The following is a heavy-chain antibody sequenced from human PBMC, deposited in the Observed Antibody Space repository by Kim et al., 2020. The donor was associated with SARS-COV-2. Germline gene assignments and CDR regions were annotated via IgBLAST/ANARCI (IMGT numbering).Heavy chain of an antibody. J-gene: IGHJ4*02. V-gene: IGHV3-11*04. CDR3: ARGPNYSPFDY. D-gene: IGHD4-4*01. Sequence: KYTADSLRGRFTISRDNDKNSLYLQMNSLRAEDTAVYYCARGPNYSPFDYWGQGTLVTVSS. CDR2: K.